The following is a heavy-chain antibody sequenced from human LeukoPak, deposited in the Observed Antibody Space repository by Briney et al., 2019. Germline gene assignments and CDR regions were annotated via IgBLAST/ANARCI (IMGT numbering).Heavy chain of an antibody. CDR3: ARDRGAGIVGAVDY. V-gene: IGHV3-74*01. CDR1: GFTFRRYW. D-gene: IGHD1-26*01. J-gene: IGHJ4*02. CDR2: INSDGSST. Sequence: PGGSLRLSCAASGFTFRRYWMHWVRQAPGRGLVWVSRINSDGSSTSYADSVKGRFTISRDNAKNTLYLQMNSLRAEDTAVYYCARDRGAGIVGAVDYWGQGTLVTVSS.